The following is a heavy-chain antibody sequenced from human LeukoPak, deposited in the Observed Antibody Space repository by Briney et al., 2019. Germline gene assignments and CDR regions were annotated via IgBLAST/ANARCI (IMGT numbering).Heavy chain of an antibody. V-gene: IGHV4-30-2*01. CDR2: IYHSGST. J-gene: IGHJ3*02. CDR3: ARGLSEGDAFDI. CDR1: GGSISSGGYS. Sequence: ASETLSLTCAVSGGSISSGGYSWSWIRQPPGKGLEWIGYIYHSGSTYYNPSLKSRVTISVDRSKNQFSLKLSSVTAADTAMYYCARGLSEGDAFDIWGQGTMVTVSS. D-gene: IGHD1-26*01.